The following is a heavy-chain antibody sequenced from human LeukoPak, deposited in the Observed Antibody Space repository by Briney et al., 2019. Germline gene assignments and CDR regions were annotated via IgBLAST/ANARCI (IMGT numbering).Heavy chain of an antibody. CDR1: GGTFSSYA. CDR2: IIPIFGTA. CDR3: ARGSGTSPYYYYYGIDV. Sequence: SSVKVSCKASGGTFSSYAISWVRQAPGQGLEWMGGIIPIFGTANYAQKFQGRVTITADKSTSTAYMELSSLRSEDTAVYYCARGSGTSPYYYYYGIDVWGKGTTVTVSS. D-gene: IGHD2-2*01. J-gene: IGHJ6*04. V-gene: IGHV1-69*06.